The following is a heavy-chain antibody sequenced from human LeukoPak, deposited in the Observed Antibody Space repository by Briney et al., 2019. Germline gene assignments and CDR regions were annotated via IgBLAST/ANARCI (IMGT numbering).Heavy chain of an antibody. J-gene: IGHJ4*02. Sequence: SETLSLTCAVYGGSFSGYYWSWIRQPPGKGLEWIGEINHSGSTNYNPSLKSRVTISVDTPKNQFSLKLSSVTAADTAVYYCARQVVEMTTIGFDYWGQGTLVTVSS. D-gene: IGHD5-24*01. CDR1: GGSFSGYY. V-gene: IGHV4-34*01. CDR3: ARQVVEMTTIGFDY. CDR2: INHSGST.